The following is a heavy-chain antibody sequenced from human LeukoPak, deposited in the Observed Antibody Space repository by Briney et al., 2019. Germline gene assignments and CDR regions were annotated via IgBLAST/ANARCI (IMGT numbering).Heavy chain of an antibody. CDR2: ISWNSGSI. CDR1: GFTFDDYA. D-gene: IGHD2-2*01. Sequence: SGGSLRLSCAASGFTFDDYAVHWVRQAPGKGLEWVSGISWNSGSIGYADSVKGRFTISRDNAKNSLYLQMNSLRAEDTAVYYCARVGYSSSTSCLPFDYWGQGTLVTVSS. CDR3: ARVGYSSSTSCLPFDY. V-gene: IGHV3-9*01. J-gene: IGHJ4*02.